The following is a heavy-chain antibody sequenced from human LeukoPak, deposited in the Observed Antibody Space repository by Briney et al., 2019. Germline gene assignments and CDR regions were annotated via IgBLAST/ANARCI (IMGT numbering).Heavy chain of an antibody. CDR2: IYYSGST. D-gene: IGHD2-2*01. CDR3: ARHPRYCSSTSCYGDAFDI. V-gene: IGHV4-39*01. CDR1: GGSISSSSYY. J-gene: IGHJ3*02. Sequence: PSETLSLTCTVSGGSISSSSYYWGWIRQPPGKGLEWIGSIYYSGSTYYNPSLKSRVTISVDTSKNQFSLKLSSVTAADTAVYYCARHPRYCSSTSCYGDAFDIWGQGTMVTVSS.